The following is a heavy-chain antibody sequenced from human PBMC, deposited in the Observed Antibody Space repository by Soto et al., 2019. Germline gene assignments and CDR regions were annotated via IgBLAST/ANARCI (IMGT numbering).Heavy chain of an antibody. CDR3: ARAPRTDIVVVSNWFDP. CDR2: INHSGST. CDR1: GFTFSSYA. J-gene: IGHJ5*02. V-gene: IGHV4-34*01. Sequence: PGGSLRLSCAASGFTFSSYAMSWIRQPPGKGLEWIGEINHSGSTNYNPSLKSRVTISVDTSKNQFSLKLSSVTAADTAVYYCARAPRTDIVVVSNWFDPWGQGTLVTVSS. D-gene: IGHD2-2*01.